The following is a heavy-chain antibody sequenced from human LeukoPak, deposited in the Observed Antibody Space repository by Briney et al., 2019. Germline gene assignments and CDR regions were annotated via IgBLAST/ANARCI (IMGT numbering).Heavy chain of an antibody. CDR2: SYYSGST. Sequence: SETLSLTCTVSGGSISSYYRSWIRQPPGKGLEWIGYSYYSGSTNYNPSLKSRVTISVDTSKNQFSLKLSSVTAADTAVYYCARIHYYDSSGYQVDAFDIWGQGTMVTVSS. D-gene: IGHD3-22*01. CDR1: GGSISSYY. CDR3: ARIHYYDSSGYQVDAFDI. V-gene: IGHV4-59*01. J-gene: IGHJ3*02.